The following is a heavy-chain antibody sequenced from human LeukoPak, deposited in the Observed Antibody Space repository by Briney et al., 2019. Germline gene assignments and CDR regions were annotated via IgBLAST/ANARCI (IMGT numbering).Heavy chain of an antibody. V-gene: IGHV3-48*03. D-gene: IGHD5-18*01. Sequence: GGSQRLSCAAYGFTFSSYEMNWVRQAPGKGLEWVSYISSSGSTIYYADSVKGRFTISRDNAKNSLYLQMNSLRAEDTAVYYCARVDTAMVTPSDYWGQGTLVTVSS. CDR1: GFTFSSYE. CDR3: ARVDTAMVTPSDY. J-gene: IGHJ4*02. CDR2: ISSSGSTI.